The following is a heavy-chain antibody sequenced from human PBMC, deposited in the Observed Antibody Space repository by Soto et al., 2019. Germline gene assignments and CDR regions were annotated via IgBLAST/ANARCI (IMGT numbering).Heavy chain of an antibody. J-gene: IGHJ6*03. CDR2: ISTVNGNT. CDR3: TRLVTGYDYMDV. V-gene: IGHV1-18*03. CDR1: GYTFISYG. Sequence: QVQLVQSGAEVRNPGASVRVSCKASGYTFISYGITWVRQAPGQGLEWMGWISTVNGNTNYAQNLQGRVTLTTDTSTTTAYMELRSLRSDDMAVYYCTRLVTGYDYMDVWGKGTTVTVSS. D-gene: IGHD2-21*02.